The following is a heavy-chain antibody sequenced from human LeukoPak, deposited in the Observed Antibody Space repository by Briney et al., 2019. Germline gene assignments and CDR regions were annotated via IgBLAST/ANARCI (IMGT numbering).Heavy chain of an antibody. D-gene: IGHD3-10*01. CDR3: ARDLPSYYFGSGNIFDP. Sequence: SETLSLTCTVSGYSISSGYYWGWIRQPPGKGLEWIGSIYHSGSTYYNPSLKSRVTMSVDTSNNQFSLQLSSVTAADTAVYYCARDLPSYYFGSGNIFDPWGQGILVTVSS. CDR1: GYSISSGYY. CDR2: IYHSGST. V-gene: IGHV4-38-2*02. J-gene: IGHJ5*02.